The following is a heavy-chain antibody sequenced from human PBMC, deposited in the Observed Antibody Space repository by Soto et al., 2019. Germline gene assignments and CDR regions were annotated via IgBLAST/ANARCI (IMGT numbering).Heavy chain of an antibody. V-gene: IGHV3-23*01. CDR1: GLTFSNYG. Sequence: EVQLLESGGGLVQPGGSLSLSCAVSGLTFSNYGMSWVRQAPGKGLEWVSFISGGGSTTYYADSVKGRFTISRDNSKDTLYLHMSSLSAEDTAVYYCAKDKKREEGMIVVVMTSGFDFWGQGTLVSVSP. J-gene: IGHJ4*02. D-gene: IGHD3-22*01. CDR2: ISGGGSTT. CDR3: AKDKKREEGMIVVVMTSGFDF.